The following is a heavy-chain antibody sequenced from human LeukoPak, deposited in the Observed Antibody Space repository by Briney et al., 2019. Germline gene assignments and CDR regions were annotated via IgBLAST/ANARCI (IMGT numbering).Heavy chain of an antibody. D-gene: IGHD6-13*01. CDR3: ARDNSSSSWYRWDYCYGMDV. Sequence: GGALRLSCAASGFTFSSYAMHWVRQAPGKGLEWVAVISYDGSNKYYADSVKGRFTISRDNSKNTLYLQMNSLRAEDTAVYYCARDNSSSSWYRWDYCYGMDVWGQGTTVTVSS. CDR1: GFTFSSYA. J-gene: IGHJ6*02. V-gene: IGHV3-30*04. CDR2: ISYDGSNK.